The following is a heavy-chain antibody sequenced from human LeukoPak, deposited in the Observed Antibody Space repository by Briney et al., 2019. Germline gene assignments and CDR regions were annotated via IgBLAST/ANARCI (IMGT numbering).Heavy chain of an antibody. CDR2: IYYSGST. D-gene: IGHD2-2*01. V-gene: IGHV4-39*01. Sequence: SETLSLTCTVSGGSISSSSYYWGWIRQPPGKGLEWIGSIYYSGSTYYNPSLKSRVTISVDTSKNQFSLKLSSVTAADTAVYYCARLFPDIVVVPAVDDYWGQGTLVTVSS. CDR1: GGSISSSSYY. J-gene: IGHJ4*02. CDR3: ARLFPDIVVVPAVDDY.